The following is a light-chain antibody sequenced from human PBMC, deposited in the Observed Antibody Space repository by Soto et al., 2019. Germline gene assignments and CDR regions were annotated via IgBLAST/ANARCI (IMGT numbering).Light chain of an antibody. CDR1: RSGVGGYKY. CDR2: EVS. J-gene: IGLJ1*01. V-gene: IGLV2-8*01. CDR3: CSYAGSNNYV. Sequence: QSALAQPPFASGSFWQAGTISCTGTRSGVGGYKYVSWYQQHPGKAPKLMIYEVSKRPSGVPDRFSGSKSGNTASLTVSGLQAEDEADYYCCSYAGSNNYVFGSGTRSPS.